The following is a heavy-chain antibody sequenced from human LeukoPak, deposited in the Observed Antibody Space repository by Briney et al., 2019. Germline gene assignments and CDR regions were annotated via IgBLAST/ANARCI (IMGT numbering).Heavy chain of an antibody. CDR1: GGSISSYY. CDR2: IYYSGST. V-gene: IGHV4-59*01. D-gene: IGHD1-26*01. Sequence: SETLSLTCTVSGGSISSYYWSWIRQPPGKGLEWIGYIYYSGSTNYNPSLKSRVTISVDTSKNQFSLKLSSVTAADTAVYYWARGWDLSWFDPWGQGTLVTVSS. CDR3: ARGWDLSWFDP. J-gene: IGHJ5*02.